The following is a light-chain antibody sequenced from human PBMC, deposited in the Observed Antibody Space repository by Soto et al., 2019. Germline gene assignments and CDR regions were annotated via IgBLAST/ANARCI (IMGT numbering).Light chain of an antibody. V-gene: IGKV1-5*03. CDR2: RAS. Sequence: DVQMTQSPSSLSASVGDRVTITFRASQSISTWLAWFQQKPGKAPKLLIYRASSLEGGAPSRFSGSGSGTEFTLTISSLQPEDFATYYCQQYDSFSVTFGQGTKVDIK. CDR3: QQYDSFSVT. CDR1: QSISTW. J-gene: IGKJ1*01.